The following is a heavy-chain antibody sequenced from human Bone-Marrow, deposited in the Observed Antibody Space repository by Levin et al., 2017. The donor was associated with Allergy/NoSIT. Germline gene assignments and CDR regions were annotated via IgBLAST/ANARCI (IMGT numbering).Heavy chain of an antibody. J-gene: IGHJ6*02. CDR1: GYTFTSYY. V-gene: IGHV1-46*01. Sequence: ASVKVSCKASGYTFTSYYMHWVRQAPGQGLEWMGIINPSGGSTSYAQKFQGRVTMTRDTSTSTVYMELSSLRSEDTAVYYCARDEATVTAVYYYYGMDVWGQGTTVTVSS. CDR3: ARDEATVTAVYYYYGMDV. D-gene: IGHD4-11*01. CDR2: INPSGGST.